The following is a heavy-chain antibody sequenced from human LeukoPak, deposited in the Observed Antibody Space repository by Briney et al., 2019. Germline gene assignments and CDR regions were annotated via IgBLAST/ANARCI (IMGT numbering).Heavy chain of an antibody. CDR2: ISGGGTKT. D-gene: IGHD2-2*01. Sequence: GGSLRLSCAASGFTFSNYAMTWVRQAPGKGLEWVAGISGGGTKTYYADSEKGRFTISRDNSKNRLYLLMNSLRAEDTAVYYCAKERLHCSTTYCYMTNFDYWGQGTLATVSS. V-gene: IGHV3-23*01. CDR3: AKERLHCSTTYCYMTNFDY. J-gene: IGHJ4*02. CDR1: GFTFSNYA.